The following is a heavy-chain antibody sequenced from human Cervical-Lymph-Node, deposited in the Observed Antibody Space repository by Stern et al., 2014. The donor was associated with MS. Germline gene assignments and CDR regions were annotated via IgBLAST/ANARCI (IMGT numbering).Heavy chain of an antibody. CDR2: IYPGNSDT. D-gene: IGHD1-14*01. V-gene: IGHV5-51*03. CDR3: ARHGGPNWNHEAHNWFDP. CDR1: EYNFNTHW. Sequence: VQLVESGAEVKKPGESLKISCKGSEYNFNTHWIAWVRQMPGQGLEWLGKIYPGNSDTRYNPSLQGQVSISADKSITTAYLHFSSLKASDSAMYFCARHGGPNWNHEAHNWFDPWGQGTLVTVSS. J-gene: IGHJ5*02.